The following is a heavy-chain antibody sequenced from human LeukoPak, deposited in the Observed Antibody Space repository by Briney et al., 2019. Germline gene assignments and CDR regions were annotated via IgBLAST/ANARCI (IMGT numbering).Heavy chain of an antibody. CDR1: GFTVSSNY. CDR2: IYSGGST. J-gene: IGHJ4*02. V-gene: IGHV3-53*01. D-gene: IGHD5-12*01. CDR3: AKSGERGGYIYYFDY. Sequence: PGGSLRLSCAASGFTVSSNYMSWVRQAPGKGLEWVSVIYSGGSTYYADSVKGRFTISRDNSKNTLYLQMNSLRAEDTAVYYCAKSGERGGYIYYFDYWGQGTLVTVSS.